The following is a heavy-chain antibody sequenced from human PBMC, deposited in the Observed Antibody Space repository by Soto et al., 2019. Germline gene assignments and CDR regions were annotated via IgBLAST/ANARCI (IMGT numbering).Heavy chain of an antibody. V-gene: IGHV3-74*01. Sequence: EVQLVESGGGLVQPGGSLRLSCAVSGFTFSSYWMHWVRQAPGKGLVWVARTNSDGSTTTYEDYVKGRFTISKDNARNTQYLQMNSLRAGDTAVYYCARQKLWLGELYDYWGQGTLVTVSS. CDR1: GFTFSSYW. CDR3: ARQKLWLGELYDY. D-gene: IGHD3-10*01. CDR2: TNSDGSTT. J-gene: IGHJ4*02.